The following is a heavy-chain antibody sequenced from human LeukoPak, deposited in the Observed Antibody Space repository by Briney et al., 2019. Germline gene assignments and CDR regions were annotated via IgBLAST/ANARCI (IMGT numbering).Heavy chain of an antibody. V-gene: IGHV1-2*02. CDR1: GYTFTGYF. CDR3: ARGAVPVFYYYMDV. J-gene: IGHJ6*03. CDR2: INPNSGGT. D-gene: IGHD2-2*01. Sequence: ASVKVSCKASGYTFTGYFMHWVRQAPGQGLEWMGWINPNSGGTNYAQKFQGRVTMTRDTSISTAYMELSRLGSDDTAVYYCARGAVPVFYYYMDVWGKGTTVTVSS.